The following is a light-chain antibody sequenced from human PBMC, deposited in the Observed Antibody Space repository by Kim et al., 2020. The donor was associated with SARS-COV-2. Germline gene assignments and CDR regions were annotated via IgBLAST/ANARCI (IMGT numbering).Light chain of an antibody. CDR3: QAWDSSTVV. CDR2: QDT. CDR1: KLGDKN. Sequence: SGSPGLTATISGSGDKLGDKNACWYQQKPGQAPVVVIYQDTKRSSGIPERFSGSNSGNTVTLTIRGTQALDEADYYCQAWDSSTVVFGGGTQLTVL. V-gene: IGLV3-1*01. J-gene: IGLJ2*01.